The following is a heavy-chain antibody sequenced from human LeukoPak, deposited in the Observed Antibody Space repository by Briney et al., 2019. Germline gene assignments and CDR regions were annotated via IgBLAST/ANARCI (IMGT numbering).Heavy chain of an antibody. CDR1: GFTFSSYW. V-gene: IGHV3-7*01. CDR3: AKQRWKIAVAWGLDY. J-gene: IGHJ4*02. CDR2: INQDGSEK. Sequence: PGGSLRLSCAASGFTFSSYWMSWVRQAPGKGLEWVANINQDGSEKYYVGSVKGRFTISRDNAKTSLYLQMNSLRAEDTAVYYCAKQRWKIAVAWGLDYWGQGTLVTVSS. D-gene: IGHD6-19*01.